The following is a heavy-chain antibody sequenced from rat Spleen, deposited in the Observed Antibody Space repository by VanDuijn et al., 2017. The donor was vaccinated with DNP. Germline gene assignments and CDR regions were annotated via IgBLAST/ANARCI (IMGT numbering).Heavy chain of an antibody. CDR1: GFTFSDHN. J-gene: IGHJ4*01. CDR2: ISTGRGTT. Sequence: EVQLVESGGGLVQPGRSLKLSCAASGFTFSDHNMAWVRQAPKKGLEWVASISTGRGTTYYRDSVTGRLTISRDNAKNTLYLQVDSLRSDDTATYYCARHMDTGPYYAMDVWGQGISVTVSS. CDR3: ARHMDTGPYYAMDV. D-gene: IGHD4-1*01. V-gene: IGHV5-25*01.